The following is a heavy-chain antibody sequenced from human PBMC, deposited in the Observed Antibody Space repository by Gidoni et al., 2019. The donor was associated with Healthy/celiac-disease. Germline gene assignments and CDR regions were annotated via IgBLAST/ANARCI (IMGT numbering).Heavy chain of an antibody. CDR1: GFTFDDYA. V-gene: IGHV3-9*01. J-gene: IGHJ6*02. CDR2: ISWNSGSI. Sequence: EVQLVESGGGLVQPGRSLRLSCAASGFTFDDYAMHWVRQAPGKGLEWVSGISWNSGSIGYADSVKGRFTISRDNAKNSLYLQMNSLRAEDTALYYCAKEVLYSSYGMDVWGQGTTVTVSS. CDR3: AKEVLYSSYGMDV. D-gene: IGHD6-19*01.